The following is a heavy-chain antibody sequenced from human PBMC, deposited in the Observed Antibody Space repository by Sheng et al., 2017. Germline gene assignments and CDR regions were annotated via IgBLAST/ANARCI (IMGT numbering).Heavy chain of an antibody. CDR2: IDTDGTIT. J-gene: IGHJ5*02. CDR3: ARDFAYRRWFDP. Sequence: VQLVESGGGVVQPGRSLRLSCVASGFTLSSYSVNWVRQAPGKGLVWVSRIDTDGTITVNADSVKGRFTISRDNAKSTLYLQMNSLRADDTAVYYCARDFAYRRWFDPWGQGTLVTVSS. D-gene: IGHD1-26*01. CDR1: GFTLSSYS. V-gene: IGHV3-74*01.